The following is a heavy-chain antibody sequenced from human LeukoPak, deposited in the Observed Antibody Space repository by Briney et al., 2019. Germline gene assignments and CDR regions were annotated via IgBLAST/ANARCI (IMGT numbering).Heavy chain of an antibody. CDR3: ARAVGYGAGSYGFDI. Sequence: PGGSLRLSCAASGFTLSSKVMHWVRQAPGTGLVWVSRIIRDGTGTDYADSVKGRFTISRDIATNTLYLQMNRLRAEDTAVYYCARAVGYGAGSYGFDIWGQGTTVTVSS. J-gene: IGHJ3*02. D-gene: IGHD3-10*01. CDR2: IIRDGTGT. V-gene: IGHV3-74*01. CDR1: GFTLSSKV.